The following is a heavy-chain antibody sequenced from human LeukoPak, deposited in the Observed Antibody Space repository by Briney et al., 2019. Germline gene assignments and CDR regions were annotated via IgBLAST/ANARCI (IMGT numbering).Heavy chain of an antibody. CDR2: IHYSGST. D-gene: IGHD2-2*01. J-gene: IGHJ5*02. V-gene: IGHV4-30-4*01. CDR3: ARRLTQYDCFDP. CDR1: GGSISSGDYY. Sequence: SETLSLTCTVSGGSISSGDYYWSWIRQPPGKGLEWIGYIHYSGSTYYNPSLKSRVTISVDTSKNQFSLHLNSVTPEDTAVYYCARRLTQYDCFDPWGQGILVTVSS.